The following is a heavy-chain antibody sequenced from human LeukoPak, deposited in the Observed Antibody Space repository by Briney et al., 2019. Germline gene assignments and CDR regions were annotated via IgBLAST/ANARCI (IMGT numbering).Heavy chain of an antibody. CDR3: ARVRSSWYNYYMDV. J-gene: IGHJ6*03. V-gene: IGHV4-30-4*08. CDR1: GGSISSGDYY. Sequence: SQTLSLTCTVSGGSISSGDYYWSWIRQPPGKGLEWIEYIYYSGSTYYNPSLKSRVTISVDTSKNQFSLKLSSVTAADTAVYYCARVRSSWYNYYMDVWGKGTTVTVSS. D-gene: IGHD6-13*01. CDR2: IYYSGST.